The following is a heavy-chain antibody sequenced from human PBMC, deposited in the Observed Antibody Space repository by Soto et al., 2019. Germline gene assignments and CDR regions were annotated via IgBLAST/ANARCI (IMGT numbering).Heavy chain of an antibody. CDR3: AKQAYLYDFWSGYSAFDY. CDR1: GFTFDDYA. CDR2: ISWNSGSI. J-gene: IGHJ4*02. V-gene: IGHV3-9*01. Sequence: GGSLRLSCAACGFTFDDYAMHWVRQAPGKGLEWVSGISWNSGSIGYADSVKGRFTISRDNAKNSLYLQMNSLRAEDTALYYCAKQAYLYDFWSGYSAFDYWGQGTLVTVSS. D-gene: IGHD3-3*01.